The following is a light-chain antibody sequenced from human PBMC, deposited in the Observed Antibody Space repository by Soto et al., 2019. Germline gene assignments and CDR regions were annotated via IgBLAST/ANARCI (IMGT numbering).Light chain of an antibody. Sequence: VLTQPPSVSGAPVQRVTISCTGSSSNIGATYDVQWYQQLPGTAPKLLIYGNSNRPSGVPDRFSGSKSGTSASLAITGLQADDEADYYCQSYDSSLSAHYVFGTGTKVTVL. J-gene: IGLJ1*01. CDR2: GNS. V-gene: IGLV1-40*01. CDR1: SSNIGATYD. CDR3: QSYDSSLSAHYV.